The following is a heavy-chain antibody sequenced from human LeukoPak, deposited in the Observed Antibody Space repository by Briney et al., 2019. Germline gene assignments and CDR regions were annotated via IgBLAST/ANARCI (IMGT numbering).Heavy chain of an antibody. J-gene: IGHJ5*02. CDR2: IYYSGST. CDR3: ARDSSYYDSSGYSYNWFDP. D-gene: IGHD3-22*01. V-gene: IGHV4-59*06. CDR1: GGSISSYY. Sequence: PSETLSLTCTVSGGSISSYYWSWIRQHPGKGLEWIGYIYYSGSTYYNPSLKSRVTISVDTSKNQFSLKLSSVTAADTAVYYCARDSSYYDSSGYSYNWFDPWGQGTLVTVSS.